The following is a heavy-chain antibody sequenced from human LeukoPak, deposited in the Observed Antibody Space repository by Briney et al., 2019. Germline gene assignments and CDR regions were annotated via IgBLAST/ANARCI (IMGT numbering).Heavy chain of an antibody. CDR2: ISGGGRTT. J-gene: IGHJ4*02. D-gene: IGHD2-15*01. V-gene: IGHV3-23*01. CDR3: AKNVVVKRYIDF. Sequence: GASLRLSGAASGFTFSNHAMRWVRQAPGKGLQWVAVISGGGRTTEYEDFVKGRFTISRDNSKNTLSLQMNSLTVEDTAIYFCAKNVVVKRYIDFWGQGTLVTVSS. CDR1: GFTFSNHA.